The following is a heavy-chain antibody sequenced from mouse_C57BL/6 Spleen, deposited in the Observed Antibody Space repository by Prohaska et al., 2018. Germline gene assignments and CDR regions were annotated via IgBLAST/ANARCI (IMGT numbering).Heavy chain of an antibody. Sequence: HGKSLEWIGYINPNNGGTSYNQKFKGKATLTVNKSSSTAYMELRSLTSEDSAVYYCARSDYGNPFFDYWGQGTTLTVSS. CDR3: ARSDYGNPFFDY. J-gene: IGHJ2*01. D-gene: IGHD2-1*01. CDR2: INPNNGGT. V-gene: IGHV1-22*01.